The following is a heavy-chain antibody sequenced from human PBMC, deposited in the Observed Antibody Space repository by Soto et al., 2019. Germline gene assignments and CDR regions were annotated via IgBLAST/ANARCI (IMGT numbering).Heavy chain of an antibody. V-gene: IGHV3-7*04. J-gene: IGHJ4*02. CDR3: AGGTGWVIDY. Sequence: EVQLVESGGALVQPGGSLRLSCTASGFTFNNYWMNWVRQAPGKGLEWVANIKKDGSETYYLDSVKGRFSISRDNAKNSLYLKISSLRDEDTAMYYCAGGTGWVIDYWGQGTLVTVS. CDR2: IKKDGSET. D-gene: IGHD6-19*01. CDR1: GFTFNNYW.